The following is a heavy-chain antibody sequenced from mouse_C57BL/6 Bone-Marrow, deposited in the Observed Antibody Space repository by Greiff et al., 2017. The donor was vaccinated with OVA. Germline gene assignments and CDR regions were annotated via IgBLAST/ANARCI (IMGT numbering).Heavy chain of an antibody. Sequence: VQLQQSGAELVKPGASVKLSCTASGFNIKDYYMHWVKQRTEQGLEWIGRIDPEDGETKYAPKFQGKATITADTSSNTAYLQLSSLTSEDTAVYYWSYEYGWNWYCDVWGTGTTVTVSS. J-gene: IGHJ1*03. CDR3: SYEYGWNWYCDV. CDR2: IDPEDGET. V-gene: IGHV14-2*01. D-gene: IGHD2-4*01. CDR1: GFNIKDYY.